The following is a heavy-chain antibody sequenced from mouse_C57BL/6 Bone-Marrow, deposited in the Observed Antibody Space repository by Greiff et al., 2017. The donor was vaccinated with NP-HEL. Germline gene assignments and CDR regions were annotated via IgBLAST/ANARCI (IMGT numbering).Heavy chain of an antibody. CDR3: ARRGYDGYYPLDYAMDY. V-gene: IGHV1-63*01. CDR1: GYTFTNYW. J-gene: IGHJ4*01. CDR2: IYPGGGYT. D-gene: IGHD2-3*01. Sequence: QVQLQESGAELVRPGTSVKMSCKASGYTFTNYWIGWAKQRPGHGLEWIGDIYPGGGYTNYNEKFKGKATLTADKSSSTAYMQFSSLTSEDSAIYYCARRGYDGYYPLDYAMDYWGQGTAVTVSS.